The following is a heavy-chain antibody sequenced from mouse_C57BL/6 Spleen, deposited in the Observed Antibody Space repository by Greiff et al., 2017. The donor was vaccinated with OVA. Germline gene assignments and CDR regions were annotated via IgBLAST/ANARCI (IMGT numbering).Heavy chain of an antibody. J-gene: IGHJ1*03. CDR2: INPNYGTT. CDR3: TTTVVAPSPFDV. Sequence: EVQLQQSGPELVKPGASVKISCKASGYSFTDYNMNWVKQSNGKSLEWIGVINPNYGTTSYNQKFKGKATLTVDQSSSTAYMQLNSLTSEDSAVYCCTTTVVAPSPFDVWGTGTTVTVSS. V-gene: IGHV1-39*01. D-gene: IGHD1-1*01. CDR1: GYSFTDYN.